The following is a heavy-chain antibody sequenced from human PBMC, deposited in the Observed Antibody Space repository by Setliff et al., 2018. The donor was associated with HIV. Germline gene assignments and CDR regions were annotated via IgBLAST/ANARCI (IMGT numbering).Heavy chain of an antibody. CDR3: ARLKTYYYDSSTDP. CDR2: IYSGGST. V-gene: IGHV3-53*01. Sequence: GGSLRLSCAASGFTVSSNYMSWVRQAPGKGLEWVSVIYSGGSTYYADSVKGRFTISRDNSKNTLYLQMNSLRAEDTAVYYCARLKTYYYDSSTDPWGQGALVTVSS. J-gene: IGHJ5*02. CDR1: GFTVSSNY. D-gene: IGHD3-22*01.